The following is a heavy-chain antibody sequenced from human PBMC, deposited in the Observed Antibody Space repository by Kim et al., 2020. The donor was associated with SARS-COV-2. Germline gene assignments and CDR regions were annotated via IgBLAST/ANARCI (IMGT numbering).Heavy chain of an antibody. J-gene: IGHJ5*02. V-gene: IGHV1-69*13. CDR1: GGTVSGYA. CDR3: AREPPAELGVVVVDNMNGAWFDP. CDR2: IIPIFGTA. Sequence: SVKVSCKASGGTVSGYAISWVRQAPGPGLAWLRGIIPIFGTANSAQAFQGRVPITADESTSTAYMELSSLRSEDTAVYYCAREPPAELGVVVVDNMNGAWFDPWGQGTLVTVSS. D-gene: IGHD2-15*01.